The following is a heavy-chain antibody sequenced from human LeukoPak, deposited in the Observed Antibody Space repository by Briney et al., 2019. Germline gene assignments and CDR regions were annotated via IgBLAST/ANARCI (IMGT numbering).Heavy chain of an antibody. V-gene: IGHV4-34*01. CDR3: ARRSFPYYDFWSGWYNWFDP. CDR1: GGSFSGYY. J-gene: IGHJ5*02. D-gene: IGHD3-3*01. CDR2: INHSGST. Sequence: KPSETLSLTCAVYGGSFSGYYWSWIRQPPGNGLEWIGEINHSGSTNYNPSLKSRVTISVDTSKNQFSLKLSSVTAADTAVYYCARRSFPYYDFWSGWYNWFDPWGQGTLVTISS.